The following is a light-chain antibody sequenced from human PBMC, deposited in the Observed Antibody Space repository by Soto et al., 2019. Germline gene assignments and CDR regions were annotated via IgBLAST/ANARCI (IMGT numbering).Light chain of an antibody. CDR3: QSYDNRLSAYV. CDR1: SSDVGGYNY. V-gene: IGLV2-8*01. CDR2: EVY. Sequence: QSALTQPPSATGSPGQSVTISCTGTSSDVGGYNYVSWYQQHPGKAPILLIYEVYRRPSGVPNRFSGSKSGNRASLAITGLQAEDEADYYCQSYDNRLSAYVFGTGTKVTVL. J-gene: IGLJ1*01.